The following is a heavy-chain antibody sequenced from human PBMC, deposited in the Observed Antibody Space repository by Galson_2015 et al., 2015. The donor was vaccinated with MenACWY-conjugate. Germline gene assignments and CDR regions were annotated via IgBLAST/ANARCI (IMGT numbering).Heavy chain of an antibody. D-gene: IGHD5-24*01. CDR1: GFTFGDYA. CDR3: AKSGPYKYFASKIYAYYYYGMDV. J-gene: IGHJ6*02. V-gene: IGHV3-23*01. Sequence: SLRLSCAASGFTFGDYAMSWVRQAPGKGLEWVSGLTANGGRTYYADSVKGRFTISRDNSENTLYLQMNSLTAEDTAVYYCAKSGPYKYFASKIYAYYYYGMDVWGQGTTVIVSS. CDR2: LTANGGRT.